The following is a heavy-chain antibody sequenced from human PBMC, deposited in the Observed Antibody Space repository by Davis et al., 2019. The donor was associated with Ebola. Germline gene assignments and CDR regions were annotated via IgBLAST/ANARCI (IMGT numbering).Heavy chain of an antibody. CDR1: GFTFSSYW. J-gene: IGHJ4*02. CDR2: ISWNGGSK. V-gene: IGHV3-9*01. Sequence: SLKISCAASGFTFSSYWMHWVRQTPGKGLEWVSGISWNGGSKDYADSVKGRFTISRDNAKNSLYLQMNSLTPEDTAFYYCARVNVVAAGSFDFWGQGTRVTVSA. CDR3: ARVNVVAAGSFDF. D-gene: IGHD6-13*01.